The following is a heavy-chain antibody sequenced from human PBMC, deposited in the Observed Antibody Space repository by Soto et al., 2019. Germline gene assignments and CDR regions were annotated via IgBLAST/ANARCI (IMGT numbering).Heavy chain of an antibody. CDR3: ARAIVVTIGGMDV. J-gene: IGHJ6*02. CDR1: GGSINSGDYY. V-gene: IGHV4-30-4*01. CDR2: IYYSGST. Sequence: NPSETLSLTCTVSGGSINSGDYYCICVRQPPGKGLEWIGYIYYSGSTYFNPSLKSRVTISKDTSRNQFSLRLSSVTAADTAVYYCARAIVVTIGGMDVWGQGTTVTVSS. D-gene: IGHD5-12*01.